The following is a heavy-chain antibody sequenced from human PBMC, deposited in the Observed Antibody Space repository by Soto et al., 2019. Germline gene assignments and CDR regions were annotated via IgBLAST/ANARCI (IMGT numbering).Heavy chain of an antibody. CDR3: ARDHLILEWSRSLGVLDV. D-gene: IGHD3-3*01. CDR2: ISSSSSTI. V-gene: IGHV3-48*02. J-gene: IGHJ6*02. Sequence: TGGSLRLSCAASGFTFSSYSMNWVRQAPGKGLEWVSYISSSSSTIYYADSVKGRFTISRDNAKNSLYLQMNSLRDEDTAVYYCARDHLILEWSRSLGVLDVWGQGTTVTVSS. CDR1: GFTFSSYS.